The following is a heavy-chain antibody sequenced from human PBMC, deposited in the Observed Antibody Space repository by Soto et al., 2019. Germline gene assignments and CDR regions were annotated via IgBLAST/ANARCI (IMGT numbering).Heavy chain of an antibody. Sequence: SQTLSLTCVISGDSVSSKRAAWNWIRQSPSRGLEWLGRTYYRSKWFDDYAVSVKSRIIVNPDTSKNQVSLQLTSVTPEDTAVYYCVTTNDFYDTVAPFDISGQGTTVTV. CDR3: VTTNDFYDTVAPFDI. V-gene: IGHV6-1*01. CDR1: GDSVSSKRAA. J-gene: IGHJ3*02. CDR2: TYYRSKWFD. D-gene: IGHD3-22*01.